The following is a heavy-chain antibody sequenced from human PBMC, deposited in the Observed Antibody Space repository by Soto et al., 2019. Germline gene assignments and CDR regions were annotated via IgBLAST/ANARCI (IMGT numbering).Heavy chain of an antibody. J-gene: IGHJ6*02. Sequence: PSETLSLTCAVSGGSISSGGNSWSWIRQPPGKGLEWIGYIYQSGSTYYNPSLKSRVTISVDRSKNQFSLKLSSVTAADTAVYYCARSVVRGVMGSYYYNGMDVWGQGTTVTVSS. CDR1: GGSISSGGNS. D-gene: IGHD3-10*01. V-gene: IGHV4-30-2*01. CDR3: ARSVVRGVMGSYYYNGMDV. CDR2: IYQSGST.